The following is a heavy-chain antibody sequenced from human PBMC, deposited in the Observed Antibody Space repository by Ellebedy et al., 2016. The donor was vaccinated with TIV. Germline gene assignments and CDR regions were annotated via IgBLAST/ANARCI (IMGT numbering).Heavy chain of an antibody. D-gene: IGHD3-10*01. CDR2: IYPDDSDI. CDR1: GFTFNTHW. CDR3: ARVRFGDYNVRNDAFDL. V-gene: IGHV5-51*01. J-gene: IGHJ3*01. Sequence: GESLKISXQGSGFTFNTHWIGWVRQMPGKGLEWMGIIYPDDSDIRVSPSFKDQDTLSADKSNNTAYLQSNSLKDSDTAMYFCARVRFGDYNVRNDAFDLWGQGTMVTVAS.